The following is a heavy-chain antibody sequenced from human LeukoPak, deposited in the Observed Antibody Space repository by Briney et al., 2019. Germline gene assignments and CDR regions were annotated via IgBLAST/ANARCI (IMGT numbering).Heavy chain of an antibody. V-gene: IGHV1-18*01. J-gene: IGHJ3*02. CDR2: ISAYNGNT. CDR3: ARSGTFSIFGVVPRVGSDAFDI. CDR1: GYTFTSYG. D-gene: IGHD3-3*01. Sequence: ASVKVSCKASGYTFTSYGISWVRQAPGQGLEWMGWISAYNGNTNYAQKLQGRVTMTTDTSTSTAYMELRSLRSDDTAVYYCARSGTFSIFGVVPRVGSDAFDIWGQGTMVTVSS.